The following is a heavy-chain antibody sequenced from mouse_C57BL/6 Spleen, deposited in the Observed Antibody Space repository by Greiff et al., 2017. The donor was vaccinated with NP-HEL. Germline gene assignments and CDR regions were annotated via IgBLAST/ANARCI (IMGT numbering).Heavy chain of an antibody. CDR1: GFTFSDYG. Sequence: EVKVVESGGGLVKPGGSLKLSCAASGFTFSDYGMHWVRQAPEKGLEWVAYISSGSSTIYYADTVKGRFTISRDNAKNTLFLQMTSLRSEDTAMYYCAATVVATRDYWGQGTSVTVSS. CDR3: AATVVATRDY. D-gene: IGHD1-1*01. J-gene: IGHJ4*01. V-gene: IGHV5-17*01. CDR2: ISSGSSTI.